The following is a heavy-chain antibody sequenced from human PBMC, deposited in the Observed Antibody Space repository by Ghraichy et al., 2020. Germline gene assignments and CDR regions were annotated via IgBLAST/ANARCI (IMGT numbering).Heavy chain of an antibody. Sequence: GGSLRLSCAASGFTVSSNYMSWVRQAPGKGLEWVSVIYSGGSTYYADSVKGRFTISRDNSKNTLYLQMNSLRAEDTAVYYCARDSRPLHYYSTDYYYYYMDVWGKGTTVTVSS. CDR1: GFTVSSNY. V-gene: IGHV3-53*01. CDR3: ARDSRPLHYYSTDYYYYYMDV. J-gene: IGHJ6*03. D-gene: IGHD4-11*01. CDR2: IYSGGST.